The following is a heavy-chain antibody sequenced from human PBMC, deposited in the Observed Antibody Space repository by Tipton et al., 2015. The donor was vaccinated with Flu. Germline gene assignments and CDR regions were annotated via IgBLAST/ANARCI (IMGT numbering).Heavy chain of an antibody. CDR2: SYYSGST. D-gene: IGHD6-19*01. J-gene: IGHJ4*02. Sequence: TLSLTCTVSGGSISSYYWRWIRQPPGRGLEWIGYSYYSGSTNYNPSLKSRVTISVDTSKNQFSLKLSSVTAADTAVYYCARGAPRRIAVAGPYYFDYWGQGTLVTVSS. V-gene: IGHV4-59*01. CDR1: GGSISSYY. CDR3: ARGAPRRIAVAGPYYFDY.